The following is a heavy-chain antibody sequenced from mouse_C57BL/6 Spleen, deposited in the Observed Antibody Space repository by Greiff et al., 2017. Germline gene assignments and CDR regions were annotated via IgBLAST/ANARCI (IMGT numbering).Heavy chain of an antibody. CDR2: INPSSGYT. CDR3: ANSNSYFDY. Sequence: VQLQQSGAELARPGASVKMSCKASGYTFTSYTMHWVKQRPGQGLEWIGYINPSSGYTKYNQKFKDKATLTADKSSSTTYMQLSSLTSEDSAVYYCANSNSYFDYWGQGTTLTVSS. J-gene: IGHJ2*01. D-gene: IGHD2-5*01. V-gene: IGHV1-4*01. CDR1: GYTFTSYT.